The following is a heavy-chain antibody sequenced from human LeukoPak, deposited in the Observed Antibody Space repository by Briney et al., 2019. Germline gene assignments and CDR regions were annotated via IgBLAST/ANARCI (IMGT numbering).Heavy chain of an antibody. J-gene: IGHJ4*02. CDR2: IYYSGST. D-gene: IGHD6-19*01. CDR1: GGSISSSSYY. V-gene: IGHV4-39*01. CDR3: ARRGRGTGSGWYWFY. Sequence: SETLSLTCTVSGGSISSSSYYWGWIRQPPGKGLEWIGSIYYSGSTYYNPSLKSRVTISVDTSKNQFSLKLSSVTAADTAVYYCARRGRGTGSGWYWFYWGQGTLVTVSS.